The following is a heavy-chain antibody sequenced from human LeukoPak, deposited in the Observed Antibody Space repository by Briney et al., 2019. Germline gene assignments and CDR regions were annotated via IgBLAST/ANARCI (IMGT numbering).Heavy chain of an antibody. D-gene: IGHD1-26*01. J-gene: IGHJ4*02. CDR1: GGSFSGYY. CDR2: INHSGST. V-gene: IGHV4-34*01. Sequence: SETLSLTCAVYGGSFSGYYWSWIPQPPGKGLEWIGEINHSGSTNYNPSLKSRVTISVDTSKNQFSLKLSSVTAADTAVYYCARGRGGAHYWGQGTLVTVSS. CDR3: ARGRGGAHY.